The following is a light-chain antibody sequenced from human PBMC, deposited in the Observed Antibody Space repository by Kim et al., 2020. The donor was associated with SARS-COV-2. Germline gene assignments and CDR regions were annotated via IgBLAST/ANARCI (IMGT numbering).Light chain of an antibody. J-gene: IGKJ5*01. Sequence: IVMTQSPDSLAVSLGERATINCKSSQSVLYSSNNKNYLTWYQQKPGQPPRLLIYWASTRESGVPDRFSGSGSGTDFTLTISSLRAEDVAVYYCQQYYSTPITFGQGTRLE. CDR1: QSVLYSSNNKNY. CDR3: QQYYSTPIT. CDR2: WAS. V-gene: IGKV4-1*01.